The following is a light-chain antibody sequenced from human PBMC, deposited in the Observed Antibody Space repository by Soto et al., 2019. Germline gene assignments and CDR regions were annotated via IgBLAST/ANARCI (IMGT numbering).Light chain of an antibody. J-gene: IGKJ1*01. CDR2: KAS. CDR3: QRYNSYSPT. CDR1: QSISVW. V-gene: IGKV1-5*03. Sequence: DIPMTQSPSTLSASVGDRVTITCRASQSISVWLAWYQQKAGKAPNLLIYKASRLESGVPSRFRGSGSETEFTLTISGQLPGDSATYYCQRYNSYSPTFGQGTKVEVK.